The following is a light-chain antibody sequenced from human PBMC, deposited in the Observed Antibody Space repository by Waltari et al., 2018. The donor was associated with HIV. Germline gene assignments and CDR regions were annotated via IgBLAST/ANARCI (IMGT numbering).Light chain of an antibody. V-gene: IGLV1-51*01. J-gene: IGLJ3*02. Sequence: QSVLTQPPSVSAAPGQKVTISCSGSRSNIGNNYVSWYQQLPGTAPKLLIYDNNKRPAGIPDRFSGSKSGTSATLGTTGLQTGDEADYYCGTWDSSLSAEVFGGGTKLTVL. CDR3: GTWDSSLSAEV. CDR2: DNN. CDR1: RSNIGNNY.